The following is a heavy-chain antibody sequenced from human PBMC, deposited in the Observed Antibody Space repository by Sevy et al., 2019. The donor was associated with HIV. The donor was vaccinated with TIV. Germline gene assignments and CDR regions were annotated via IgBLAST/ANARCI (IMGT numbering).Heavy chain of an antibody. CDR1: GYTLTELS. Sequence: AAVKVSCKVSGYTLTELSMHWVRQAPGKGLEWMGGFDPEDGETIYAQKFQGRVNMTEDTSTDTAYMELSSLRSEETAVYYCATTYYDFWSGYYTRAFDIWGQGTMVTVSS. D-gene: IGHD3-3*01. CDR3: ATTYYDFWSGYYTRAFDI. CDR2: FDPEDGET. V-gene: IGHV1-24*01. J-gene: IGHJ3*02.